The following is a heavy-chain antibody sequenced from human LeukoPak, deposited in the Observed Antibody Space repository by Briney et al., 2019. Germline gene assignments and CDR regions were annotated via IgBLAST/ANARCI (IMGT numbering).Heavy chain of an antibody. D-gene: IGHD3-10*01. CDR1: GYTFTGYY. CDR2: INPNSGGT. Sequence: ASVKVSCKASGYTFTGYYMHWVRQAPGQGLEWMGWINPNSGGTNYAQKFQGRVTMTRDTSISTAYMELSRLRSDDTAVYYCARAVQYGSWYYYMEVWGKGTTVTVSS. CDR3: ARAVQYGSWYYYMEV. V-gene: IGHV1-2*02. J-gene: IGHJ6*03.